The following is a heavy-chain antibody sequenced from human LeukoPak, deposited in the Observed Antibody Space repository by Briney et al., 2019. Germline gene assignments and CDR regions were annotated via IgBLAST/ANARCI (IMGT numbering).Heavy chain of an antibody. CDR1: GGTFSSYA. CDR2: IIPIFGTA. V-gene: IGHV1-69*13. CDR3: ARALNYDFWSGYYDY. D-gene: IGHD3-3*01. J-gene: IGHJ4*02. Sequence: ASVKVSCKASGGTFSSYAISWVRQAPGQGLEWTGGIIPIFGTANYAQKFQGRVTITADESTSTAYMELSSLRSEDTAVYYCARALNYDFWSGYYDYWGQGTLVTVSS.